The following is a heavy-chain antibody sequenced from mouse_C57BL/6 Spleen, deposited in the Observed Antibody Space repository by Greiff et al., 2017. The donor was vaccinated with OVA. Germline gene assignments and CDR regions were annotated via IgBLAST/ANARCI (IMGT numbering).Heavy chain of an antibody. Sequence: EVKVVESEGGLVQPGSSMKLSCTASGFTFSDYYMAWVRQVPEKGLEWVANINYDGSSTYYLDSLKSRFIISRDNAKNILYLQMSSLKSEDTATYYCARDHYSQGYFDVWGTGTTVTVSS. CDR2: INYDGSST. CDR3: ARDHYSQGYFDV. J-gene: IGHJ1*03. CDR1: GFTFSDYY. V-gene: IGHV5-16*01. D-gene: IGHD2-12*01.